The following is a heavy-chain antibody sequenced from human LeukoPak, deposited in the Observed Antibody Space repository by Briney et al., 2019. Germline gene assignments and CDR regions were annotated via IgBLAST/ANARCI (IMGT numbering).Heavy chain of an antibody. CDR2: IRQDGGDK. Sequence: PGGAPRISLAAPGFTFSCYLVSWGRPGPGKGVGWVANIRQDGGDKYYVDSVKGRFTISRDNAKNSLYLQMNDLRAEDTAVYYCARDHIVGATNFDYWGQGTLVTVCS. D-gene: IGHD1-26*01. CDR1: GFTFSCYL. V-gene: IGHV3-7*01. CDR3: ARDHIVGATNFDY. J-gene: IGHJ4*02.